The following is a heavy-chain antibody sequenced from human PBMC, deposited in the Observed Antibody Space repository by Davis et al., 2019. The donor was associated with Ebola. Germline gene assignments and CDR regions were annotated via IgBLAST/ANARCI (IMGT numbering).Heavy chain of an antibody. CDR2: IAAAGDT. Sequence: GESLKIPCAASGFTFRSYDMHWVRQATGKGLEWVSAIAAAGDTYYPVSVKGRFTISRENAKNSLYLQMNSLRAEDTAVYYCARAGFGSTWFDCWGQGILVTVSS. J-gene: IGHJ5*01. V-gene: IGHV3-13*01. D-gene: IGHD6-13*01. CDR1: GFTFRSYD. CDR3: ARAGFGSTWFDC.